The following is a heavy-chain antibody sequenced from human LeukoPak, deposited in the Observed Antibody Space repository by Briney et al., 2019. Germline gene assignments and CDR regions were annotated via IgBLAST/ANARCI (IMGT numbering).Heavy chain of an antibody. J-gene: IGHJ4*02. CDR3: ARLPLGYYDSSGYHDY. D-gene: IGHD3-22*01. Sequence: SETPSLTCTVSSGTISSSSYFWGWIRQPPGNGLEWIGNIYYTGSTHYNPSLKSRLTISVDTSKNQFSLKLSSVTAADTAVYYCARLPLGYYDSSGYHDYWGQGTLVTVSS. CDR2: IYYTGST. V-gene: IGHV4-39*01. CDR1: SGTISSSSYF.